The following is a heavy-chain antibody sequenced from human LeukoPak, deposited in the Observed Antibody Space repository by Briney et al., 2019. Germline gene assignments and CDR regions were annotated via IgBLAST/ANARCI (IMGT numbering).Heavy chain of an antibody. V-gene: IGHV1-24*01. CDR3: ATDFGYYDSSGYPAGG. CDR1: GYTLTELS. Sequence: PQASVKVSCKVSGYTLTELSMHWVRQAPGKGLEWMGGFDPEDGETIYAQKFQGRVTMTEDTSTDTAYMELSSLRSEDTAVYYCATDFGYYDSSGYPAGGWGQGTLVTVSS. D-gene: IGHD3-22*01. J-gene: IGHJ4*02. CDR2: FDPEDGET.